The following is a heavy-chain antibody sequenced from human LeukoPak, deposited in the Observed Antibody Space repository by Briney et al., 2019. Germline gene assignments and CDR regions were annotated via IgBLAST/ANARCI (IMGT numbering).Heavy chain of an antibody. J-gene: IGHJ4*02. D-gene: IGHD6-6*01. CDR2: IYTSGGT. Sequence: SETLSLTCTVSGDSISSYYWSWIRQPPGKGLEWIGYIYTSGGTNYIPSLKGRVTISIDTSKNQFSLKLSSVTAAASAVYYCARLKRLSTSPDRYYLDYWGQGTLVTVSS. CDR3: ARLKRLSTSPDRYYLDY. V-gene: IGHV4-4*09. CDR1: GDSISSYY.